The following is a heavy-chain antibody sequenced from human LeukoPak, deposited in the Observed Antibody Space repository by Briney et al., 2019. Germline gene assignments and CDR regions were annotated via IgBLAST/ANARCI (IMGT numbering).Heavy chain of an antibody. V-gene: IGHV1-24*01. D-gene: IGHD2-21*02. CDR1: GYTLTELS. J-gene: IGHJ4*02. Sequence: SVKVSCKVSGYTLTELSMHWVRQAPGKGLEWMGGFDPEDGETIYAQKFQGRVTMTEDTSTDTAYMELSSLRSEDTAVYYCATVVVTAPGEDYFDYWGQGTLVTVSS. CDR2: FDPEDGET. CDR3: ATVVVTAPGEDYFDY.